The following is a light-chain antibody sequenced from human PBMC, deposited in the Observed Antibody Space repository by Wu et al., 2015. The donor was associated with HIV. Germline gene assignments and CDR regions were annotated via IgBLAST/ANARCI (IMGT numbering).Light chain of an antibody. CDR3: QQYGSSPYT. V-gene: IGKV3-15*01. CDR2: GAS. Sequence: EIVMTQSPATLSVSPGERATLSCRASQSVSGNLAWYQQKPGQAPRLLIYGASTRATGIPARFSGSGSGTDFTLTISRLEPEDFAVYYCQQYGSSPYTFGQGTKLEIK. CDR1: QSVSGN. J-gene: IGKJ2*01.